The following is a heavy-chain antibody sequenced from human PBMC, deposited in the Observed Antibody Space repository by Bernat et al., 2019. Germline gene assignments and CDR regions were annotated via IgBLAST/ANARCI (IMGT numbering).Heavy chain of an antibody. CDR1: GFTFSSYG. J-gene: IGHJ5*02. CDR2: ISYDGSNK. Sequence: QVQLVESGGGVVQPGRSLRLSCAASGFTFSSYGMHWVRQAPGKGLEWVAVISYDGSNKYYADSVKGRFTISRDNSKNTLYLQMNSLRAEDTAVYSCAKDTGSWFDPWGQGTLVTVSS. V-gene: IGHV3-30*18. CDR3: AKDTGSWFDP. D-gene: IGHD1-1*01.